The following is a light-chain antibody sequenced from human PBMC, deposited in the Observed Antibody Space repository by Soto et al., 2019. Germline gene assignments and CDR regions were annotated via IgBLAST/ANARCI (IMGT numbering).Light chain of an antibody. CDR1: SSDVGAYNY. J-gene: IGLJ3*02. CDR2: EFT. V-gene: IGLV2-8*01. CDR3: TAYVGNDIWV. Sequence: QSALTQPPSASGSPGQSVTISCTGTSSDVGAYNYVSWYQQYPGKAPKLMIYEFTKRPSGVPDRISGSQSGNTASLTVSGLQAEDEAECYCTAYVGNDIWVFGGGTKLTVL.